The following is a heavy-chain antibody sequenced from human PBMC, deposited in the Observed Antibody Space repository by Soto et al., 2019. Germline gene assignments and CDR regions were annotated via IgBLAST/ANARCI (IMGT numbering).Heavy chain of an antibody. J-gene: IGHJ3*02. CDR3: ARHAITGSYYDAFDI. CDR2: IKYSGTT. CDR1: GGSISSSRCH. V-gene: IGHV4-39*01. Sequence: SETLSLTCTVSGGSISSSRCHWGWIRQPPRKGLEWIASIKYSGTTFYSPSLKSRVTLSVDTSKNQFALKLSSVTAAETAVYYCARHAITGSYYDAFDIWGQGTMVTVSS. D-gene: IGHD1-26*01.